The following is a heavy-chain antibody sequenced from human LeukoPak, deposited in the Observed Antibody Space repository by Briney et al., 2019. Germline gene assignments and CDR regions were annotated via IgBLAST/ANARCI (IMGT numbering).Heavy chain of an antibody. CDR1: GFTFGSYA. Sequence: LTGGSLRLSCAASGFTFGSYAMYWVRQAPGKGLEWVSGIFGSGGSAHYADSVKGRFTISRDNSKNTVYLQMDSLTAEDTATYYCAKTTTGYSSGRYPAWPIDYWGQGTLVTVSS. CDR3: AKTTTGYSSGRYPAWPIDY. V-gene: IGHV3-23*01. J-gene: IGHJ4*02. D-gene: IGHD2-15*01. CDR2: IFGSGGSA.